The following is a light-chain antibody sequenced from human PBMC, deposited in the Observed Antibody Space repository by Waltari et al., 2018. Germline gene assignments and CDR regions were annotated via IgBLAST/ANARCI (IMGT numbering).Light chain of an antibody. CDR2: DVS. Sequence: QSALTQPASVSGSPGQSLTISCTGTSSDVGGYNYVSWYQQHPGKAPKLMIYDVSNRPSGVSNRFSGSKSGNTASLTISGLQAEDEVDYYCSSYTSSSTLEVVFGGGTKLTVL. V-gene: IGLV2-14*01. CDR1: SSDVGGYNY. CDR3: SSYTSSSTLEVV. J-gene: IGLJ2*01.